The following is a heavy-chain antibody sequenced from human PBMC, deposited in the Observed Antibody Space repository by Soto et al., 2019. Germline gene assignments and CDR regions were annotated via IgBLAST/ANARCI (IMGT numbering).Heavy chain of an antibody. V-gene: IGHV4-59*01. CDR2: IHDSGST. CDR1: GGSISRYY. D-gene: IGHD6-19*01. Sequence: SETLSLTCNVSGGSISRYYWSWIRQPPGKGLEWIGYIHDSGSTKYNPSLKSRVTISVDTSKNQFSLKLTSVTAADTAVYFCARVPAVASTIPSLWFDPWGQGTLVTVSS. J-gene: IGHJ5*02. CDR3: ARVPAVASTIPSLWFDP.